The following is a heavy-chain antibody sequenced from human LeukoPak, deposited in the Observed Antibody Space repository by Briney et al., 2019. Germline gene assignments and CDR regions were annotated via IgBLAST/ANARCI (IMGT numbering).Heavy chain of an antibody. V-gene: IGHV3-30*18. D-gene: IGHD7-27*01. CDR1: GFTFSSYG. J-gene: IGHJ4*02. Sequence: PGGSLRLSCAASGFTFSSYGMHWVRQAPGEGLEWVAVISYDGSNKYYADSVKGRFTISRDNSKNTLYLQMNSLRAEDTAVYYCAKGPHDGDYYFDYWGQGTLVTVSS. CDR2: ISYDGSNK. CDR3: AKGPHDGDYYFDY.